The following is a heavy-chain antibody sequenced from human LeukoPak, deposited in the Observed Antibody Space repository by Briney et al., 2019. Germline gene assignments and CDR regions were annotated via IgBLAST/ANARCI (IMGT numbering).Heavy chain of an antibody. J-gene: IGHJ5*02. CDR2: INHSGST. D-gene: IGHD3-10*01. CDR1: GGSISSSSYY. V-gene: IGHV4-39*07. Sequence: SETLSLTCTVSGGSISSSSYYWGWIRQPPGKGLEWIGEINHSGSTNYNPSLQSRVTISVDTSKNQFSLKLSSVTAADTAVYYCARVLRGVIITRNWFDPWGQGTLVTVSS. CDR3: ARVLRGVIITRNWFDP.